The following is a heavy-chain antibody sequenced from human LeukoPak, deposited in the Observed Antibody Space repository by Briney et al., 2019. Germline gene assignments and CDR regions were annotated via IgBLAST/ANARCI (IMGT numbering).Heavy chain of an antibody. J-gene: IGHJ4*02. CDR3: AKGRIAAAGPAGYYFDY. V-gene: IGHV3-23*01. CDR2: ISGSGGST. CDR1: GFTFSSYA. D-gene: IGHD6-13*01. Sequence: GGSLRLSCAASGFTFSSYAMSWVRQAPGKGLEWVSAISGSGGSTYYADSVKGRFTISRDNSKNTLYLQMNSLRAEDTAVYYCAKGRIAAAGPAGYYFDYWGQGTLVTVSS.